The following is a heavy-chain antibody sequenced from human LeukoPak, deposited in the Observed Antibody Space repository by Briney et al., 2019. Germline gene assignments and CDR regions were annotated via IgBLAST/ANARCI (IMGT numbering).Heavy chain of an antibody. V-gene: IGHV3-7*01. D-gene: IGHD2-2*01. J-gene: IGHJ6*03. CDR3: ARVGSSAPHTPYYYYYYMDV. Sequence: GRSLRLSCAASGFTFSSYWMSWVRQAPGKGLEWVANIKQDGSEENYVDSVKGRFTISRDNAKNSLYLQMNSLRAEDTAVYYCARVGSSAPHTPYYYYYYMDVWGKGTTVTVSS. CDR1: GFTFSSYW. CDR2: IKQDGSEE.